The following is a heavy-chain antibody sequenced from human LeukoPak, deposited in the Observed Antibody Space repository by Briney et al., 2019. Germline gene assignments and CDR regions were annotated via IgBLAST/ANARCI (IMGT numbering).Heavy chain of an antibody. CDR3: ARDGGGTNPSYYYYGMDV. V-gene: IGHV1-46*01. Sequence: ASVKVSCKASGYTFTSYYMHWVRQAPGQGLEWMGIINPSGGSTSYAQKFQGRVTMTRDASTSTVYMELSSLRSEDTAVCYCARDGGGTNPSYYYYGMDVWGQGTTVTVSS. CDR1: GYTFTSYY. J-gene: IGHJ6*02. D-gene: IGHD1-26*01. CDR2: INPSGGST.